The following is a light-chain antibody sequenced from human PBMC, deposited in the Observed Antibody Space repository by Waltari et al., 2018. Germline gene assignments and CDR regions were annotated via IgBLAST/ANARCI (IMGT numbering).Light chain of an antibody. CDR3: CSYAGSSFVV. CDR2: EVS. V-gene: IGLV2-23*02. CDR1: SSDVGSYNL. Sequence: QSALTQPASVSGSPGQSITISCTGTSSDVGSYNLVSWYQQHPGKAPKRRIYEVSKRPSGVSNRFSGSKSGNTASLTISGLQAEDEADYYCCSYAGSSFVVFGGGTKLTVL. J-gene: IGLJ2*01.